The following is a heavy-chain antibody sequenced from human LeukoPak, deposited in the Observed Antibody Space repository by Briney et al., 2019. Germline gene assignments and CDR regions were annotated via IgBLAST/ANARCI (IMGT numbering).Heavy chain of an antibody. D-gene: IGHD6-19*01. CDR1: GGSFSGYY. CDR3: ARLIAVAGLLYFDY. J-gene: IGHJ4*02. CDR2: INHSGST. Sequence: SETLSLTCAVYGGSFSGYYWSWIRQPPGKGLEWIGEINHSGSTNYNPSLKSRVTMSVDTSKNQFSLKLSSVTAADTAVYYCARLIAVAGLLYFDYWGQGTLVTVSS. V-gene: IGHV4-34*01.